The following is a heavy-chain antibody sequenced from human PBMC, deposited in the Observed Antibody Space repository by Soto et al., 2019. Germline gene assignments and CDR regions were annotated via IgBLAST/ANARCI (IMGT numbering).Heavy chain of an antibody. CDR3: ARRRYTVTLNYYYYYMDV. J-gene: IGHJ6*03. CDR2: INHSGST. V-gene: IGHV4-34*01. CDR1: GGSFSGYY. Sequence: PSETLSLTCAVYGGSFSGYYWSWIRQPPGKGLEWIGEINHSGSTNYNPSLKSRVTISVDTSKNQFSLKLSSVTAADTAVYYCARRRYTVTLNYYYYYMDVWGKGTTVTVSS. D-gene: IGHD4-17*01.